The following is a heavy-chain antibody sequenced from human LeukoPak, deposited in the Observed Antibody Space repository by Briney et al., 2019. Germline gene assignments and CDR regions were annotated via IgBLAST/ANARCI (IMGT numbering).Heavy chain of an antibody. CDR2: ISGSGGST. Sequence: GGSLRLSCAASGFTFSSYAMSWVRQAPGKGLEWVSAISGSGGSTYYADSVKGRFTISRDNSKNSLYLQMNSLRAEDTAVYYCAKEGGGSGSFNWFDPWGQGTLVTVSS. J-gene: IGHJ5*02. CDR3: AKEGGGSGSFNWFDP. CDR1: GFTFSSYA. V-gene: IGHV3-23*01. D-gene: IGHD3-10*01.